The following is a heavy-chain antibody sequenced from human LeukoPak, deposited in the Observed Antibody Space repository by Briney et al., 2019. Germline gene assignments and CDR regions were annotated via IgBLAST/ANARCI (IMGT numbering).Heavy chain of an antibody. CDR1: GGSFSGYY. V-gene: IGHV4-34*01. J-gene: IGHJ4*02. D-gene: IGHD5-24*01. CDR2: INHSGST. Sequence: SETLSLTCAVYGGSFSGYYWSWTRQPPGKGLEWIGEINHSGSTNYNPSLKSRVTISVDTSKNQFSLKLSSVTAADTAVYYCARGGVRWLQSYPKFDYWGQGTLVTVSS. CDR3: ARGGVRWLQSYPKFDY.